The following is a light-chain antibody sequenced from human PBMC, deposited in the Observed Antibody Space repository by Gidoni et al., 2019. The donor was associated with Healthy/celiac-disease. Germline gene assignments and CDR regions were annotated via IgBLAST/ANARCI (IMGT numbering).Light chain of an antibody. CDR2: KAS. Sequence: DIQMTQSPSTLSASVGDRVTITCRASQSISSWLAWYQQKPGKAPKLLIYKASSLESGVPSRFSGRGSGTEFPLTISSLQPDYFATYYCQQYNSYWTFGQGTKVEIK. J-gene: IGKJ1*01. CDR1: QSISSW. CDR3: QQYNSYWT. V-gene: IGKV1-5*03.